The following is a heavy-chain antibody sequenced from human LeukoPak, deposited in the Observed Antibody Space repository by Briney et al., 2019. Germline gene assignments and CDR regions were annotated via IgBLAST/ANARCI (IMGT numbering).Heavy chain of an antibody. V-gene: IGHV1-3*01. Sequence: ASVKVSCKASGYTFTSYAMHWVRQAPGQRLEWMGWINAGNGNTKYSQKFQGRVTITRDTSASTAYMELSSLRSEDTAVYYCARAEVPPLVAVAGTIDYWGQGTLVTVSS. D-gene: IGHD6-19*01. J-gene: IGHJ4*02. CDR1: GYTFTSYA. CDR2: INAGNGNT. CDR3: ARAEVPPLVAVAGTIDY.